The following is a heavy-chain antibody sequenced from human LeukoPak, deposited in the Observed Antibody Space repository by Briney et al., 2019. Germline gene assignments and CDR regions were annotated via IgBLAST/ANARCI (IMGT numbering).Heavy chain of an antibody. CDR3: ARWPGELYYFDY. Sequence: GASVKVSCKASGYTFTGYYMHWVRQAPGQGLEWMGWINPNSDGTNYAQKFQGRVTMTRDTSISTAYMELSRLRSDDTAVYYCARWPGELYYFDYWGQGTLVTVSS. CDR1: GYTFTGYY. V-gene: IGHV1-2*02. J-gene: IGHJ4*02. CDR2: INPNSDGT. D-gene: IGHD1-7*01.